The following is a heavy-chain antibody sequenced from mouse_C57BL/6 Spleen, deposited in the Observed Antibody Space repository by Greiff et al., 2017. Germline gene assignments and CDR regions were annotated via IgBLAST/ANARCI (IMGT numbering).Heavy chain of an antibody. CDR1: GYTFTSYW. CDR3: ARTPSITSVVAPYFDY. D-gene: IGHD1-1*01. CDR2: IDPSDSYT. Sequence: QVQLQQPGAELVMPGASVKLSCKASGYTFTSYWMHWVKQRPGQGLEWIGEIDPSDSYTNYNQKFKGKSTLTVDKSSSTAYMQLSSLTSEDSAVYYCARTPSITSVVAPYFDYWGQGTTLTVSS. J-gene: IGHJ2*01. V-gene: IGHV1-69*01.